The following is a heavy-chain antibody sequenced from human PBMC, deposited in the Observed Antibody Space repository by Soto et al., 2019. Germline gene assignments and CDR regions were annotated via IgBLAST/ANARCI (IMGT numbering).Heavy chain of an antibody. CDR3: ARTGYRSSDEWFDP. V-gene: IGHV4-4*02. CDR1: GGSISSSNW. Sequence: QVQLQESGPGLVKPSGTLSLTCAVSGGSISSSNWWSWVRQPPGKGLEWIGEIYHSGSTNHNPSLKSGVSISVDESKSQYSLKLNSVTAAVTAVYYCARTGYRSSDEWFDPWGQGTLVTVSS. D-gene: IGHD6-13*01. J-gene: IGHJ5*02. CDR2: IYHSGST.